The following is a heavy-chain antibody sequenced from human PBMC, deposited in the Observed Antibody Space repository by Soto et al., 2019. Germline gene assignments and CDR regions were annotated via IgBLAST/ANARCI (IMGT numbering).Heavy chain of an antibody. D-gene: IGHD3-10*01. Sequence: PSETLSLTCTVSGGSTSSSSYYWGWIRQPPGKGLEWIGSIYYSGSTYYNPSLKSRVTISVDTSKNQFSLKLSSVTAADTAVYYCAQISRGVPGYYYYGMDVWGQGTTVTVS. CDR2: IYYSGST. V-gene: IGHV4-39*01. CDR1: GGSTSSSSYY. J-gene: IGHJ6*02. CDR3: AQISRGVPGYYYYGMDV.